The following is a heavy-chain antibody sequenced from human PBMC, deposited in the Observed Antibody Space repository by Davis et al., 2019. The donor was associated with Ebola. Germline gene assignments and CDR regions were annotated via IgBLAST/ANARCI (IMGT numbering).Heavy chain of an antibody. J-gene: IGHJ5*02. CDR2: SYSGGST. D-gene: IGHD2-8*01. CDR1: GFTFSSYA. Sequence: GESLNISCAASGFTFSSYAMHWVRQAPGKGLEWGSVSYSGGSTYYADSVKGRFTISRDNSKNSLYLHMNSLRDEDTAVYYCARDPSIVLMGYALDTWGQGTLVTVSS. V-gene: IGHV3-66*01. CDR3: ARDPSIVLMGYALDT.